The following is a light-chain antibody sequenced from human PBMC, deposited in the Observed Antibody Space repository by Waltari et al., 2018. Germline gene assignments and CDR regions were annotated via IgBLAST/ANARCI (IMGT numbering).Light chain of an antibody. V-gene: IGLV2-8*01. J-gene: IGLJ1*01. CDR2: EVT. CDR1: SSAVGAYNH. Sequence: QSALTQPPSASGSPGQSVTISCTGTSSAVGAYNHVTWYQQHPGKGPKLMIYEVTKRPPGVPDRFSGSKSGNTASLTVSGLQAEDEADYYCTSYAGSKNVFGTGTKVTVL. CDR3: TSYAGSKNV.